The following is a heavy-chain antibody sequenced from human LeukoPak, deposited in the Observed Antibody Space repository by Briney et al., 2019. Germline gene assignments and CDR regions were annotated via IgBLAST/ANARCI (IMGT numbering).Heavy chain of an antibody. J-gene: IGHJ6*02. V-gene: IGHV3-11*01. CDR1: GFTFRKHY. CDR3: AKDLRGWYYDPNGNYFSYGMDV. CDR2: IGASGSTI. D-gene: IGHD3-22*01. Sequence: PGGSLRLSCAASGFTFRKHYMSWIRQAPGRGPEWVAYIGASGSTIYYRDSVNGRFTISRDNAKNSLHLQMNSLRAEDTAVYYCAKDLRGWYYDPNGNYFSYGMDVWGQGTTVVVSS.